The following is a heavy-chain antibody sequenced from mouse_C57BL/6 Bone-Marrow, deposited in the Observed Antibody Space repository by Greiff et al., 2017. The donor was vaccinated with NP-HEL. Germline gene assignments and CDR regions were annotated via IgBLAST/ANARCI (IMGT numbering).Heavy chain of an antibody. J-gene: IGHJ2*01. V-gene: IGHV1-26*01. Sequence: VQLQQSGPELVKPGASVKISCKASGYTFTDYYMNWVKQSHGKSLEWIGDINPNNGGTSYNQKFKGKATLTVDKSSSTAYMELRSLTSEDSAVYYCARWFYGNYDYWGQGTTLTVSS. CDR1: GYTFTDYY. CDR2: INPNNGGT. CDR3: ARWFYGNYDY. D-gene: IGHD2-1*01.